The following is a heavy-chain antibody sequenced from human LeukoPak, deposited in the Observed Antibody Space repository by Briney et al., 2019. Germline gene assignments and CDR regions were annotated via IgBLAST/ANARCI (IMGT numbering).Heavy chain of an antibody. CDR1: GFTFSSYA. CDR2: ISYDGSNK. J-gene: IGHJ6*04. Sequence: GGSLRLSCAASGFTFSSYAMHWVRQAPGKGLEWVAVISYDGSNKYYAGSVKGRFTISRDNSKNTLYLQMNSLRAEDTAVYYCARDRGAAAGFADVWGKGTTVTVSS. V-gene: IGHV3-30*17. CDR3: ARDRGAAAGFADV. D-gene: IGHD6-13*01.